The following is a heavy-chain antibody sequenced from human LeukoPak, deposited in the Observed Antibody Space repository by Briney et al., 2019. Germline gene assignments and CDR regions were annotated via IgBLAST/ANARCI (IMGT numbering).Heavy chain of an antibody. CDR2: IYYSGST. D-gene: IGHD3-3*02. Sequence: SETLSLTCTVSGGSISTYYWNWIRQPPGKGLEWIGYIYYSGSTNYNPSLKSRVTISVDTPKNQFSLNLTSVTAADTAVYYCARGGIRQTFDNWGQGTLVTVSS. V-gene: IGHV4-59*01. CDR3: ARGGIRQTFDN. J-gene: IGHJ4*02. CDR1: GGSISTYY.